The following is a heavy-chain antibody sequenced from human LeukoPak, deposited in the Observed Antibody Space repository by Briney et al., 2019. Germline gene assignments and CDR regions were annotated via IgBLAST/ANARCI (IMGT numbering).Heavy chain of an antibody. CDR3: ARQDYDSSGYYSLNFFDY. V-gene: IGHV4-39*01. D-gene: IGHD3-22*01. Sequence: SETLSLTCTVSGGSISSGSYYWGWIRQPPGKGLEWIGSIYYSGSTYYNPSLKSRVTISVDTSKNQFSLKLSSVTAADTAVYYCARQDYDSSGYYSLNFFDYWGQGTLVTVSS. J-gene: IGHJ4*02. CDR2: IYYSGST. CDR1: GGSISSGSYY.